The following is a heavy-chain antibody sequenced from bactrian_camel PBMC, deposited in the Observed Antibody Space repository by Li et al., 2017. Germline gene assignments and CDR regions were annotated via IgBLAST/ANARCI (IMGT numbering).Heavy chain of an antibody. D-gene: IGHD6*01. CDR3: AADDGGSWTGKYCFGY. V-gene: IGHV3-2*01. J-gene: IGHJ6*01. CDR2: IHITSGET. Sequence: HVQLVESGGGSVQAGESLKLSCAASGVTSNMNCMGWFRQAPGKGREAVARIHITSGETAYRESVKGRFTISRDNSKNTVYLQMNNLNPEDTGTYTCAADDGGSWTGKYCFGYWGQG. CDR1: GVTSNMNC.